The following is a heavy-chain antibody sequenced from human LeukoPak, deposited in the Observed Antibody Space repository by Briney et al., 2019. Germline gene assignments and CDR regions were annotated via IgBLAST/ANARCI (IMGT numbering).Heavy chain of an antibody. J-gene: IGHJ3*02. V-gene: IGHV4-59*12. D-gene: IGHD3-9*01. CDR3: AREALNYDILTGYYSPVAFDI. Sequence: SETLSLTCTVSGGSISSYYWSWVRQPPGKGLEWVGYIYYSGSTNYNPSLKSRVTISVDTSKNQFSLKLSSVTAADTAVYYCAREALNYDILTGYYSPVAFDIWGQGTMVTVSS. CDR1: GGSISSYY. CDR2: IYYSGST.